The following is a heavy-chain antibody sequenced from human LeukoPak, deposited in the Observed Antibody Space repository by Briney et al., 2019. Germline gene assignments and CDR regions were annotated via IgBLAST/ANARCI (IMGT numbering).Heavy chain of an antibody. Sequence: MSSETLSLTCTVSGGSISSYYWSWIRQPPGKGLEWIGYIYYSGSTNYNPSLKSRVTISVDTSKNQFSLKLSSVTAADTAVYYCARVSSTVGLYGMDVWGQGTTVTVSS. CDR3: ARVSSTVGLYGMDV. CDR1: GGSISSYY. D-gene: IGHD4-23*01. V-gene: IGHV4-59*01. J-gene: IGHJ6*02. CDR2: IYYSGST.